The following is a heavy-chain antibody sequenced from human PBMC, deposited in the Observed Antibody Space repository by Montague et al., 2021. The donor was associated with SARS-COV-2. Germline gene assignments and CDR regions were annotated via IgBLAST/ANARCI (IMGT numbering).Heavy chain of an antibody. CDR1: GGSISSYY. Sequence: SETLSLTCTVSGGSISSYYWSWIRQPPGKGLEWIGYNSGSTNYNPSLKRRVTISVDTSKNQFSLRLHSVTAADTAVYYCAREFRIELWQTSWYFGLWGRGTLVTVSS. J-gene: IGHJ2*01. V-gene: IGHV4-59*01. D-gene: IGHD3-16*01. CDR3: AREFRIELWQTSWYFGL. CDR2: NSGST.